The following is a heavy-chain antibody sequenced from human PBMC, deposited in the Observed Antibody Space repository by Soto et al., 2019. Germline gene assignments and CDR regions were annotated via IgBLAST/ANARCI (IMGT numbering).Heavy chain of an antibody. CDR1: GFTFNNYA. CDR2: FGGNGGNT. J-gene: IGHJ4*02. Sequence: RLSCAASGFTFNNYAMSWVRQAPGKGLECVSSFGGNGGNTYYADTVKGRFTISRDNSKNTLYLQMNSLRAEDTAVYYCAKSNYSSSWSPPRYWGQGSLVTVSS. V-gene: IGHV3-23*01. D-gene: IGHD6-13*01. CDR3: AKSNYSSSWSPPRY.